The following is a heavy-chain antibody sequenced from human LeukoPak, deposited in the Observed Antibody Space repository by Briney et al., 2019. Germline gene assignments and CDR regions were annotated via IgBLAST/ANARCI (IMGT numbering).Heavy chain of an antibody. CDR3: ASADGSGRIDY. CDR1: GGSISSVDYY. V-gene: IGHV4-30-4*01. CDR2: IYYSGST. D-gene: IGHD3-10*01. J-gene: IGHJ4*02. Sequence: PSQTLSLTCTVSGGSISSVDYYWSWIRQPPGKGLKWIGYIYYSGSTYYNPSLKSRCTISVDRSKNQFYLKLSSVTAPDTAVHYCASADGSGRIDYWGQGTLVTVSS.